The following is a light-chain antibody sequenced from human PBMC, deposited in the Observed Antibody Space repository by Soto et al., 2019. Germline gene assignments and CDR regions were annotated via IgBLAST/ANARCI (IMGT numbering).Light chain of an antibody. J-gene: IGKJ1*01. CDR1: QTVLFTSNNKNF. V-gene: IGKV4-1*01. Sequence: DIVMTQSPDSLAVSLGERATITCKSSQTVLFTSNNKNFLAWYQHKAGQPPKLIVNWASSREVGVPDRFSGTGSGTNFPHTISSRQAEAGAMYYCKKDDKTRTFGRGTKVDIK. CDR3: KKDDKTRT. CDR2: WAS.